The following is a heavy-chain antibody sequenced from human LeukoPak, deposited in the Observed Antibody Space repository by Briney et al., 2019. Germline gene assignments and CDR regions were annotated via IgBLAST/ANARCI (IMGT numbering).Heavy chain of an antibody. CDR2: IYNSGST. CDR3: ARLKFDVLTGYYEALDY. J-gene: IGHJ4*02. V-gene: IGHV4-59*08. Sequence: SETLSLTCTVSGGSISSYYWTWIRQPPGKGLEWIGYIYNSGSTNYNPSLKSRVTMSVDTSKNQFSLKLRSATAADTAVYYCARLKFDVLTGYYEALDYWGQGTLVTVSS. CDR1: GGSISSYY. D-gene: IGHD3-9*01.